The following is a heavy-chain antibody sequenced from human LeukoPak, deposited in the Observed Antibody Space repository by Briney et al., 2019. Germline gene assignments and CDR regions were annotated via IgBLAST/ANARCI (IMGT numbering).Heavy chain of an antibody. J-gene: IGHJ4*02. D-gene: IGHD3-22*01. CDR3: ARVGSGYLYYFDY. CDR2: ISSSSSYI. Sequence: GGSLRLSCAASGFTFSSYSMNWVRQAPGKGLEWVSSISSSSSYIYYADSVKGRFTISRDNAKNSLYLQMNSLRAEDTAVYYCARVGSGYLYYFDYWGQGTLVTVSS. V-gene: IGHV3-21*01. CDR1: GFTFSSYS.